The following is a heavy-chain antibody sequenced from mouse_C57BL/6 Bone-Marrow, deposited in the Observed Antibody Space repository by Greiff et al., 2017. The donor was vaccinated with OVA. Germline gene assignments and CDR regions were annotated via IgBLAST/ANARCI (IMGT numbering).Heavy chain of an antibody. D-gene: IGHD2-4*01. CDR1: YTFSRRVH. Sequence: QVQLQQSGPELARPWASVKISCQAFYTFSRRVHFAIRDTNYWMQWVKQRPGQGLEWIGAIYPGNGDTSYNQKFKGKATLTADNSSSTAYMQLSXLTSEDSAVYYCALYDYDDSAWFAYWGQGTLVTVSA. CDR3: SEDSAVYYCALYDYDDSAWFAY. J-gene: IGHJ3*01. CDR2: GQGLEWIG. V-gene: IGHV1-87*01.